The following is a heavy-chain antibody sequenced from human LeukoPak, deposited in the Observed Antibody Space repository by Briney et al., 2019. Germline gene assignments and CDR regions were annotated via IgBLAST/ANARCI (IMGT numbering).Heavy chain of an antibody. D-gene: IGHD3-22*01. CDR3: ARDPGYYYDSSGPPYYFDY. V-gene: IGHV1-46*01. Sequence: ASVKVSCKASGYTFINYYMHWVRQAPGQGLEWMGIINPSGGSTSYAQKFQGRVTMTRDTSTSTVYMELSSLRSEDTAVYYCARDPGYYYDSSGPPYYFDYWGQGTLVTVSS. CDR1: GYTFINYY. CDR2: INPSGGST. J-gene: IGHJ4*02.